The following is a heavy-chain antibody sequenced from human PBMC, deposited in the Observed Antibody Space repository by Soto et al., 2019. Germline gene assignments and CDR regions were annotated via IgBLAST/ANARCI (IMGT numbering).Heavy chain of an antibody. CDR1: GGSISSSSYY. CDR3: ARTYYDFWSGYYRATGNRFDP. J-gene: IGHJ5*02. CDR2: IYYSGST. Sequence: PSETLSLTCTVSGGSISSSSYYWGWIRQPPGKGLEWIGSIYYSGSTYYNPFLKSRVTISVDTSKNQFSLKLSSVTAADTAVYYCARTYYDFWSGYYRATGNRFDPWGQGTLVTVS. D-gene: IGHD3-3*01. V-gene: IGHV4-39*01.